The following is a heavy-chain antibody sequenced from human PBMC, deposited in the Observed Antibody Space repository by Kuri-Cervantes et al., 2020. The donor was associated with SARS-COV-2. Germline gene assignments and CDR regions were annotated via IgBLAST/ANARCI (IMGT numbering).Heavy chain of an antibody. D-gene: IGHD3-3*01. CDR2: TNSDGSST. V-gene: IGHV3-74*01. J-gene: IGHJ5*02. CDR1: GFTFSSYW. Sequence: GESLKISCAASGFTFSSYWMHWVRQAPGKGLVWVSRTNSDGSSTSYADSVKGRFTISRDNAKNTLYLQMNSLRAEDTAVYYCASLSNLEWLPPWGQGTLVTVSS. CDR3: ASLSNLEWLPP.